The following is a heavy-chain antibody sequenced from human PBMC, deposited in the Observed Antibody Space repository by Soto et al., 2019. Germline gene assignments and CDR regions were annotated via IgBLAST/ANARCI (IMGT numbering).Heavy chain of an antibody. J-gene: IGHJ4*02. CDR3: AREGNYGDYAFDY. Sequence: ASVKVSCKASGYTFTSYAMHWVRQAPGQRLEWMGWINAGNGNTKYSQKFQGRVTITRDTSASTAYMELSSLRSEDTAVYYCAREGNYGDYAFDYWGQGTLVTVSS. CDR2: INAGNGNT. D-gene: IGHD4-17*01. V-gene: IGHV1-3*01. CDR1: GYTFTSYA.